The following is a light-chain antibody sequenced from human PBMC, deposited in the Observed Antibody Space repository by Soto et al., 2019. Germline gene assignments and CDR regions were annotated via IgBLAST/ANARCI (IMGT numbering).Light chain of an antibody. CDR1: HSVSNY. J-gene: IGKJ4*01. CDR3: QQRSNWPLT. Sequence: MVFTHSPATLSTSPRQGSPLSCRSSHSVSNYLAWYQQKPGQAPRLLTYEASNRASGIPARFSGRGSGTDFTLTISSLEPEDFAVYYCQQRSNWPLTFGGGTKVDIK. V-gene: IGKV3-11*01. CDR2: EAS.